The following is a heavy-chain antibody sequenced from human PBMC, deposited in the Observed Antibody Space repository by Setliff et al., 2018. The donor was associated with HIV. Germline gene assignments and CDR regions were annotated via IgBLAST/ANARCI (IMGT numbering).Heavy chain of an antibody. J-gene: IGHJ3*02. CDR1: GGSFNTSSYC. Sequence: SETLSLTCSVSGGSFNTSSYCWGWIRQPPGKGLEWIGSMFYRGSTYYNPSLKSRVTISVEKPKNQFSLKLSSVTAADTAVYYCARRGGSYPHDAFDIWGQGTMVTVSS. CDR2: MFYRGST. D-gene: IGHD1-26*01. CDR3: ARRGGSYPHDAFDI. V-gene: IGHV4-39*01.